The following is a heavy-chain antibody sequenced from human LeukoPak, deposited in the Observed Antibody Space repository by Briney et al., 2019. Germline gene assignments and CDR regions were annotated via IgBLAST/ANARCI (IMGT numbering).Heavy chain of an antibody. CDR1: GASISGGTYY. V-gene: IGHV4-39*01. Sequence: SETLSLTCSVSGASISGGTYYWGWIHQPPGKGLEWIGSIYYTGSTYDNPSLKSRVTISVDTSKNQFSLKLSSVTAADTAVYYCARRGGSGRAFDYWGQGTLVTVSS. CDR3: ARRGGSGRAFDY. D-gene: IGHD1-26*01. CDR2: IYYTGST. J-gene: IGHJ4*02.